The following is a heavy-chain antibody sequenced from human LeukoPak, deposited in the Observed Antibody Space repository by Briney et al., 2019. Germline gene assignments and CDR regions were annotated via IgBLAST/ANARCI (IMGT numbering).Heavy chain of an antibody. CDR1: GYTFTSYA. J-gene: IGHJ5*01. Sequence: GASVKVSCKASGYTFTSYAMHWVRQAPGQRLEWMGWINAGNGNTKYSQKFQGRVTITRDTSASTAYMELSSLRSEDTAVYYCVRDTENIGYDAFEFWGHGTLVTVSS. CDR3: VRDTENIGYDAFEF. CDR2: INAGNGNT. V-gene: IGHV1-3*01. D-gene: IGHD2/OR15-2a*01.